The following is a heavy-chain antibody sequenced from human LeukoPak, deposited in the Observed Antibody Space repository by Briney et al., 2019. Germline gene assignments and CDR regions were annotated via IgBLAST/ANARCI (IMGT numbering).Heavy chain of an antibody. J-gene: IGHJ4*02. Sequence: AASVKVSCKASGYTFTGYYMHWVRQAPGQGLEWMGRINPDSGDTNYAQHFQGRVTMTRDTSISTVYMELSSLSSDDTAVYYCARDLSSTPHWELDYWGQGTLVTVSS. V-gene: IGHV1-2*06. CDR3: ARDLSSTPHWELDY. CDR2: INPDSGDT. CDR1: GYTFTGYY. D-gene: IGHD1-26*01.